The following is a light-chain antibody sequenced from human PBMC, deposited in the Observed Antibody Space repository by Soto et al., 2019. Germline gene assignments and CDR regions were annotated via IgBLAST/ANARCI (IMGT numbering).Light chain of an antibody. CDR3: QQLYSFPLT. J-gene: IGKJ4*01. CDR2: DAS. Sequence: DLQLTQSASFLSASIGGRVTVTCRASQDFSNFLAVCQQKPGRAPKLLMYDASTFQSGVPSTCSGSGSGTEYTLTISSLQPEDFATDYCQQLYSFPLTFGGGTKVDIK. V-gene: IGKV1-9*01. CDR1: QDFSNF.